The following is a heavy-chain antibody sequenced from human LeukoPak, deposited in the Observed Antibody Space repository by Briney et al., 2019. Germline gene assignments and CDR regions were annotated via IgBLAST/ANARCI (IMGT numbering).Heavy chain of an antibody. CDR2: ISYDGSNK. V-gene: IGHV3-30*18. CDR1: GFTFSSYG. D-gene: IGHD2-21*02. Sequence: GGSLRLSCAASGFTFSSYGMHWVREAPGKGLEWVAVISYDGSNKYYADSVKGRFTISRDNSKNTLYLQMNSLRAEDTAVYYCAKGGDYHYSIFDYWGQGTLVSVSS. J-gene: IGHJ4*02. CDR3: AKGGDYHYSIFDY.